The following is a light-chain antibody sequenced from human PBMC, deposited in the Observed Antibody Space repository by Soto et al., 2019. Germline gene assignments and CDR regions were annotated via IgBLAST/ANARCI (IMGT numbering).Light chain of an antibody. J-gene: IGLJ2*01. CDR2: NVN. CDR3: CSYAGSSTLV. Sequence: QSALIQPPSVSGSPGQSVTISCTGTSSDVGSYDSVSWYQQHPGTVPKPMIYNVNTRPSGVSNRFSGSKSGNTASLTISGLQAEDEADYYCCSYAGSSTLVFGGGTKVTVL. V-gene: IGLV2-23*02. CDR1: SSDVGSYDS.